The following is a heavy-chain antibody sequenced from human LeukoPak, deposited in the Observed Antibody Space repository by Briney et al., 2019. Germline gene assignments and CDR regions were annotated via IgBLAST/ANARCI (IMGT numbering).Heavy chain of an antibody. J-gene: IGHJ4*02. Sequence: AASVKVSCKASGYTFTSYDISWVRQAPGQGLEWMGVINPSGGSTAYAQQFQGRVTMTRDTSTSTVYMELSSLRSEDTAVYYCARHSLIGTTPFDYWGQGTLVTVSS. CDR3: ARHSLIGTTPFDY. CDR1: GYTFTSYD. V-gene: IGHV1-46*01. D-gene: IGHD1-20*01. CDR2: INPSGGST.